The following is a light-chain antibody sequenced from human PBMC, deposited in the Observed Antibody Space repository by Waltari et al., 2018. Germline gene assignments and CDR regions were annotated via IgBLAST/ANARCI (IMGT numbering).Light chain of an antibody. CDR1: RSVSDY. V-gene: IGKV3-11*01. Sequence: EIVLTQSPATLSLSPGESATLSCRASRSVSDYLAWYQQRPGQAPRLLIYDASNRAPGIPARFSGSGSGTDFTLTITSLEPEDFAVYYCHQRSDWRGTFGQGTKVDI. CDR2: DAS. J-gene: IGKJ1*01. CDR3: HQRSDWRGT.